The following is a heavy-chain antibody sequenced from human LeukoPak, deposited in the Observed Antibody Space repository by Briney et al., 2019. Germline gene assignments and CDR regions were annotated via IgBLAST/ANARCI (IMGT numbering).Heavy chain of an antibody. V-gene: IGHV4-39*07. D-gene: IGHD3-10*01. J-gene: IGHJ5*02. CDR2: IYYSGST. CDR3: ARDHNENGLGSGSYFWFDP. Sequence: PSETLSLTCTVSGGSISSSSYYWGWIRQPPGKGLEWIGSIYYSGSTYYNPSLKSRVTISVDTSKNQFSLKLSSVTAADTAVYYCARDHNENGLGSGSYFWFDPWGQGTLVTVSS. CDR1: GGSISSSSYY.